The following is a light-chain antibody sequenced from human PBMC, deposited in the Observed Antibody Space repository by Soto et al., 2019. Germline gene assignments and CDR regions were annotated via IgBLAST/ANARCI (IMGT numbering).Light chain of an antibody. CDR2: GAS. V-gene: IGKV3-20*01. CDR1: QSVSSSY. CDR3: QEYGSSPT. J-gene: IGKJ1*01. Sequence: EIVLTQSPGTLSLSPGERATLSCRASQSVSSSYLAWYQQKPGQAPSLLIYGASSRATGIPDRFSGSGCATVFTLTISRLEADDFAVYYCQEYGSSPTFGQGTKVEIK.